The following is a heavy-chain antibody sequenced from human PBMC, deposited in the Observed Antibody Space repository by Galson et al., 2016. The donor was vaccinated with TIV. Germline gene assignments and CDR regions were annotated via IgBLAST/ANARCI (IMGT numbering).Heavy chain of an antibody. D-gene: IGHD2-15*01. V-gene: IGHV1-18*04. J-gene: IGHJ5*01. CDR1: GYTFSNYG. CDR3: ARLPGTQVIAATGGWFDS. CDR2: ISPYSGDT. Sequence: SVKVSCKASGYTFSNYGINWVRQAPGQGLEWMGWISPYSGDTNYPQKLRGRVTLTTDTSTSTAYMELRSLISDDTAIYFCARLPGTQVIAATGGWFDSWGQGTLVTVSS.